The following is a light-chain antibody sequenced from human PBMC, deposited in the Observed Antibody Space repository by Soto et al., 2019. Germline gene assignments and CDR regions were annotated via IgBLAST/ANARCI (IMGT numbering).Light chain of an antibody. V-gene: IGKV3-20*01. CDR2: SAS. CDR3: QHFGSLPET. CDR1: QSVASSY. J-gene: IGKJ1*01. Sequence: EVVLTQSPGTLSLSPGERVTLSCRASQSVASSYLAWYHQKPGRAPRLLFYSASSRATGIPDRFSGSASGTDFTLTISRLEPEDFAEYSCQHFGSLPETFGQRTNVEI.